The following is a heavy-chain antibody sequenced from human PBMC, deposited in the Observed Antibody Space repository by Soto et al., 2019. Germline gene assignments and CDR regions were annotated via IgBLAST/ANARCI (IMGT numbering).Heavy chain of an antibody. Sequence: GGSLRLSCAASGFTFSIYEMNWVRQAPGKGLEWVSYISSSGSTIYYADSVKGRFTISRDNAKNSLYLQMNSLRAEDTAVYYCASLQADYYGMDVWGQGTTVTVSS. CDR2: ISSSGSTI. D-gene: IGHD4-4*01. CDR3: ASLQADYYGMDV. CDR1: GFTFSIYE. J-gene: IGHJ6*02. V-gene: IGHV3-48*03.